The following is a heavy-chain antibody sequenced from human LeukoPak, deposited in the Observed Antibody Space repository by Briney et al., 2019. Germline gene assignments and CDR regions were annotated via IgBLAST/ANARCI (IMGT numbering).Heavy chain of an antibody. V-gene: IGHV4-4*07. CDR1: GGSISSYY. D-gene: IGHD6-19*01. CDR3: ARIHDSSGWYDIDY. J-gene: IGHJ4*02. Sequence: SETLSLTCTVSGGSISSYYWSWIRQPAGKGLEWIGRIYTSGSTNYNPSLKSRVTMSVDTSKNQSSLKLSSVTAADTAVYYCARIHDSSGWYDIDYWGQGTLVTVSS. CDR2: IYTSGST.